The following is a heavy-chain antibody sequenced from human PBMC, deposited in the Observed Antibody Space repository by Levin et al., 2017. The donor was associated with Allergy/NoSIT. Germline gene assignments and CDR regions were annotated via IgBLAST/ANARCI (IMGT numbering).Heavy chain of an antibody. CDR1: GFNISSHY. J-gene: IGHJ3*02. D-gene: IGHD3-10*01. Sequence: GESLKISCAASGFNISSHYMSWVRQAPGKGLEWVSVSRSDGSTYYAASVKGRFIISRDHSRKTVYLQMNSLRVEDTAVYYCARDGDSAPGGGSAFDIWGPGTVVTVSS. CDR2: SRSDGST. CDR3: ARDGDSAPGGGSAFDI. V-gene: IGHV3-53*01.